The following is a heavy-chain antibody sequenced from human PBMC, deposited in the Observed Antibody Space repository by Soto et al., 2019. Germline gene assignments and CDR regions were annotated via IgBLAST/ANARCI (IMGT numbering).Heavy chain of an antibody. CDR1: GYTFTDYY. Sequence: QVQLVQSGAEVKKPGASVKVSCKPSGYTFTDYYIHWVRQAPGQGLEWMGWVDPKSGGTRNTQKFQGRVTMTRDTSTSTVYMELSSLRSDDTAVYYCASDNYGPLDYWGQGNLVTVSS. CDR2: VDPKSGGT. CDR3: ASDNYGPLDY. J-gene: IGHJ4*02. V-gene: IGHV1-2*02. D-gene: IGHD3-10*01.